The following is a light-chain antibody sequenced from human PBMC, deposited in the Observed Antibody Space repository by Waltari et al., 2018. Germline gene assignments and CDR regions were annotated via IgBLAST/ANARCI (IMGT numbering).Light chain of an antibody. J-gene: IGKJ2*01. Sequence: DIVLTQSPGTLSLSPGERATLSCRASQSVSNNYLAWYQQKPGQAPRLLIYAASSRVTGIPDRISGSGSGTDFTLTISRLEPEDFAVYHCQQYGSSQYTFGQGTKLEI. V-gene: IGKV3-20*01. CDR2: AAS. CDR3: QQYGSSQYT. CDR1: QSVSNNY.